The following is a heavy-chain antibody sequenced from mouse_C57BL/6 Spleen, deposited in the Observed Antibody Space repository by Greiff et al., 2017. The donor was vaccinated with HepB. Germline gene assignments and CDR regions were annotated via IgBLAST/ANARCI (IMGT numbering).Heavy chain of an antibody. CDR2: IYPSDSET. CDR1: GYTFTSYW. D-gene: IGHD2-3*01. Sequence: QVQLKQPGAELVRPGSSVKLSCKASGYTFTSYWMDWVKQRPGQGLEWIGNIYPSDSETHYNQKFKDKATLTVDKSSSTAYMQLSSLTSEDSAVYYCARGDGYYGFAYWGQGTLVTVSA. V-gene: IGHV1-61*01. J-gene: IGHJ3*01. CDR3: ARGDGYYGFAY.